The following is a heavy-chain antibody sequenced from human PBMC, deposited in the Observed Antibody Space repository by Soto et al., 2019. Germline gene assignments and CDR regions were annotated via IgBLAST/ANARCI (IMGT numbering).Heavy chain of an antibody. J-gene: IGHJ6*02. CDR1: GGSTSSGDYY. CDR2: IYYSGST. CDR3: ASTIPYYYYGMDV. V-gene: IGHV4-30-4*01. Sequence: SETLSLTCTDSGGSTSSGDYYGSWIRQPPGKGLEWIGYIYYSGSTXXNPSLKSRVTISVDTSKNQFSLKLSSVTAADTAVYYCASTIPYYYYGMDVWGQGTTVTVS. D-gene: IGHD3-10*01.